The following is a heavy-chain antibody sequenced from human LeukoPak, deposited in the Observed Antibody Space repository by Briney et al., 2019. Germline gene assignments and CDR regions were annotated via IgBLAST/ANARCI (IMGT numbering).Heavy chain of an antibody. CDR1: GYTFTSYG. CDR2: ISAYNGNT. J-gene: IGHJ4*02. CDR3: ARGQLGVAASDY. V-gene: IGHV1-18*01. Sequence: ASVKVSCKASGYTFTSYGISWVQQAPGQGLEWMGWISAYNGNTNYAQKFQGRVTITADKSTSTAYMELSSLRSEDTAVYYCARGQLGVAASDYWGQGTLVTVSS. D-gene: IGHD6-13*01.